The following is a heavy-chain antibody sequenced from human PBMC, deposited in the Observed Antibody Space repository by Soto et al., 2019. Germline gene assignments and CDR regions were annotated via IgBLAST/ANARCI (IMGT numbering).Heavy chain of an antibody. CDR1: GGTFSSYA. Sequence: GASVKVSCKASGGTFSSYAISWVRQAPGQGLEWMGGIIPIFGTANYAQKFQGRVTITADESTSTAYMELSSLRSEDTAVYYCARSSSWYSYYYYMDVWGKGTTVTVSS. CDR2: IIPIFGTA. CDR3: ARSSSWYSYYYYMDV. V-gene: IGHV1-69*13. D-gene: IGHD6-13*01. J-gene: IGHJ6*03.